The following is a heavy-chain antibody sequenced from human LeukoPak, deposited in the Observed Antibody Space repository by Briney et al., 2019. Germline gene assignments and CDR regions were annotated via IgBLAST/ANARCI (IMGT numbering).Heavy chain of an antibody. D-gene: IGHD6-13*01. CDR2: INVNGGAM. J-gene: IGHJ4*02. V-gene: IGHV3-11*01. Sequence: GGSLRLSCAASGFSFKDYYYSWIRQAPGKGLEWVSFINVNGGAMYYADFVKGRFTTSRENAQNSVYLEMNSLRDEDTAVYYCARGPRILAAGSYFFDYWGQGSPVTVSS. CDR1: GFSFKDYY. CDR3: ARGPRILAAGSYFFDY.